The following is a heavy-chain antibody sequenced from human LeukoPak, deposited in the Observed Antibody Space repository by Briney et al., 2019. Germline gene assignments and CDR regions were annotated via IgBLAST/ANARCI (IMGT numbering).Heavy chain of an antibody. CDR2: ISSGSGTI. V-gene: IGHV3-48*02. Sequence: PGGSLRLSCEVSGFTFSSHSMNWVRQAPGKGLEWVSYISSGSGTIYYADSVKGRFTIARDDAKNSLYLQMSSFRDEDTAVYYCAREAIKDYWGQGTPVTVSS. J-gene: IGHJ4*02. CDR3: AREAIKDY. CDR1: GFTFSSHS.